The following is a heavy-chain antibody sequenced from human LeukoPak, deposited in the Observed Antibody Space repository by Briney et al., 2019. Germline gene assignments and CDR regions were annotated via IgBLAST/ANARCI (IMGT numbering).Heavy chain of an antibody. V-gene: IGHV3-21*01. D-gene: IGHD3-22*01. Sequence: GGSLRLSCAASGFTFSSYSMNWVRQAPGKGLEWVSSISSSSSYIYYADSVKGRFTISRDNAKNSLYLQMNSVRAEDTAVYYCAYFSSGYYYYYGMDVWGQGTTVTVSS. J-gene: IGHJ6*02. CDR2: ISSSSSYI. CDR1: GFTFSSYS. CDR3: AYFSSGYYYYYGMDV.